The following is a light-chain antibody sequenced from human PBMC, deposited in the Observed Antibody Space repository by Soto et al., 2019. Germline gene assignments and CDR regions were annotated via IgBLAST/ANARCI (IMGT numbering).Light chain of an antibody. CDR3: QSYDSSLSGSVV. CDR1: SSNIGAGYD. V-gene: IGLV1-40*01. CDR2: GNN. Sequence: QAVVTQPPSVSGAPGQRVTISCTGSSSNIGAGYDVNWYQQLPGTAPKLLIYGNNNRPSGVPDRFSGSKSGTSASLAITGLQAEDEADYYCQSYDSSLSGSVVFGGGTKVTVL. J-gene: IGLJ2*01.